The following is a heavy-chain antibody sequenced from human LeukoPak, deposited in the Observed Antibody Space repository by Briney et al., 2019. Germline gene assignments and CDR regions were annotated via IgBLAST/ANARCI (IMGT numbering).Heavy chain of an antibody. V-gene: IGHV4-34*01. CDR2: ITHRGST. CDR1: GGSFTDYY. Sequence: PSETLSLTCAVFGGSFTDYYWSWIRQPPGKGLEWIGEITHRGSTNSKSSLKSRVTISVDTSKNQFSLKLTSVTAADTANYCSRRGQWLGRWFDPWGQGTLVTVSS. J-gene: IGHJ5*02. CDR3: SRRGQWLGRWFDP. D-gene: IGHD6-19*01.